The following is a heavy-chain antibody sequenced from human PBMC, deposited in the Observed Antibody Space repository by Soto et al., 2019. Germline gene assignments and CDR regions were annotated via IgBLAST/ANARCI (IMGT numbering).Heavy chain of an antibody. Sequence: EVQLVESGGGLIQPGGSLRLSCAASGFTVSSNYMSWVRQAPGKGLGWVSVIYSGGSTYYADSVKGRFTISRDNSKNTLYLQMNSLRAEDTAVYYCARIYDSTAGGAFDIWGQGTMVTVSS. CDR2: IYSGGST. V-gene: IGHV3-53*01. D-gene: IGHD3-22*01. CDR3: ARIYDSTAGGAFDI. CDR1: GFTVSSNY. J-gene: IGHJ3*02.